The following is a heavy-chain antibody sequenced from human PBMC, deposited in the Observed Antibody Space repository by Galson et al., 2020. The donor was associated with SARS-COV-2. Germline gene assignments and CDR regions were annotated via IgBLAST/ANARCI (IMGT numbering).Heavy chain of an antibody. D-gene: IGHD3-16*01. J-gene: IGHJ6*02. CDR2: VDPDVDET. Sequence: GESLKISCKVAGYTLTELSMHWVRQAPGKGLEWVGGVDPDVDETIYAQNFRDRFTMTEDRSTDTAYMELSRLRSEDTAVYYCVTGGLPPATRYRGRGTPSEYGMDVWGQGTTVIVSS. CDR1: GYTLTELS. V-gene: IGHV1-24*01. CDR3: VTGGLPPATRYRGRGTPSEYGMDV.